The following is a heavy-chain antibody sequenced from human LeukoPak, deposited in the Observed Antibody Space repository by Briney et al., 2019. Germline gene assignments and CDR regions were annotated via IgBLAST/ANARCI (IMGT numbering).Heavy chain of an antibody. Sequence: SETPSLTCTVYGGSFSGYYWSWIRQPPGKGLEWIGEINHSGSTNYNPSLKSRVTISVDTSKNQFSLKLSSVTAADTAVYYCARGGGAGVDYDFWSGYYTGIEFDYWGQGTLVTVSS. D-gene: IGHD3-3*01. J-gene: IGHJ4*02. CDR3: ARGGGAGVDYDFWSGYYTGIEFDY. CDR2: INHSGST. CDR1: GGSFSGYY. V-gene: IGHV4-34*01.